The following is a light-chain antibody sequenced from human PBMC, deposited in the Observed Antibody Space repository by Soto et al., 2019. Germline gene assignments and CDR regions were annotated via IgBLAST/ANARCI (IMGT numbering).Light chain of an antibody. J-gene: IGLJ2*01. CDR1: SSNIGAGYD. Sequence: QSVLTQPPSVSGAPGQRVTISCTGSSSNIGAGYDVDWYQQLPGTAPKLLIYGNSNRPSGVPDRFSGSKSGTSASLAITGLQSEDDADYYSQSYDSSLSGSVFGGGTKVTVL. CDR2: GNS. CDR3: QSYDSSLSGSV. V-gene: IGLV1-40*01.